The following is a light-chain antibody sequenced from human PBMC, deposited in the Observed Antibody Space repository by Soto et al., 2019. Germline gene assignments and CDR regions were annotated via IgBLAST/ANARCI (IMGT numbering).Light chain of an antibody. CDR2: AAS. V-gene: IGKV3-20*01. CDR3: QQYGSPPPT. J-gene: IGKJ2*01. CDR1: QSVTSSY. Sequence: EIVLTQSPGTLSLSPGERATLSCRASQSVTSSYLAWYQRKPGQAPRLLIFAASTRATGIPDRFSGSGSATAFTLTISRLEPEDFALYYCQQYGSPPPTFGQGTKVEIK.